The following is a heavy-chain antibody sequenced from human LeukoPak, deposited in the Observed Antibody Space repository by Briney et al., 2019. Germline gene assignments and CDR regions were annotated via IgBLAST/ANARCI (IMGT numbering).Heavy chain of an antibody. V-gene: IGHV1-46*01. CDR1: GYTFTGDF. Sequence: ASVKVSCKASGYTFTGDFMHWVRQAPGQGLEWMGIINPSGGSTSYAQKFQGRVTMTRDMSTSTVYMELGSLRSEDTAVYYCARGFELRYFDWLLVRHAGASGYWGQGTLVTVSS. CDR3: ARGFELRYFDWLLVRHAGASGY. J-gene: IGHJ4*02. CDR2: INPSGGST. D-gene: IGHD3-9*01.